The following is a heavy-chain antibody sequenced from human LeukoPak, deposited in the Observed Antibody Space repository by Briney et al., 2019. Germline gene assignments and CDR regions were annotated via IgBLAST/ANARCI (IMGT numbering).Heavy chain of an antibody. Sequence: SETLSLTCTVSGGSISSSSYYWGWIRQPPGKGLEWIGSIYYSGSTYYNPSLKSRVTISVDTSKNQFPLKLSSVTAADTAVYYCAVGSITMVRGDDAFDIWGQGTMVTVSS. V-gene: IGHV4-39*01. CDR1: GGSISSSSYY. CDR2: IYYSGST. J-gene: IGHJ3*02. CDR3: AVGSITMVRGDDAFDI. D-gene: IGHD3-10*01.